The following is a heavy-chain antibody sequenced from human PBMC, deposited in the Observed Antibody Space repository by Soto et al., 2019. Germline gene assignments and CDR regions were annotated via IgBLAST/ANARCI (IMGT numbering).Heavy chain of an antibody. J-gene: IGHJ4*02. CDR2: ISGNGGST. CDR1: GFTFSNYA. D-gene: IGHD2-2*01. CDR3: AKRPASIITFDY. V-gene: IGHV3-23*01. Sequence: PGGSLRLSCAASGFTFSNYAMSWVRQAPGKGLEWVSTISGNGGSTYYADSVKGRFTISRDNSKNMLFLQINGLRDDDSAVYYCAKRPASIITFDYWGQGTPVTVS.